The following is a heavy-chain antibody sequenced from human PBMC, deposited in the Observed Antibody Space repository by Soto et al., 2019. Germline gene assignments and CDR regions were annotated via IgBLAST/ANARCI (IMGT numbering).Heavy chain of an antibody. Sequence: SETLSLTCAVSGGSISSGGYSWSWIRQPPGKGLEWIGYIYHSGSTYYNPSLKSRVTISVDRSKNHFSLKLSSVTAADTAVYYCARGIGYDLVVSDYWGQGTLVTVAS. CDR3: ARGIGYDLVVSDY. CDR1: GGSISSGGYS. CDR2: IYHSGST. D-gene: IGHD5-12*01. J-gene: IGHJ4*01. V-gene: IGHV4-30-2*01.